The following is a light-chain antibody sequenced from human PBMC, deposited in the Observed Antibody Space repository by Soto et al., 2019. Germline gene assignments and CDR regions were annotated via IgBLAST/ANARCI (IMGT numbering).Light chain of an antibody. CDR2: DVN. CDR1: SSDVGAFNY. V-gene: IGLV2-14*01. Sequence: QSALTQPASVSGSPGQSITISCTGTSSDVGAFNYVSWYQQDPGKAPKLMVYDVNNRPSGVSNRFSGSKSGNTASLTISGLQAEDEADYYCSSYTTSRSYVFGGGTKVTVL. J-gene: IGLJ1*01. CDR3: SSYTTSRSYV.